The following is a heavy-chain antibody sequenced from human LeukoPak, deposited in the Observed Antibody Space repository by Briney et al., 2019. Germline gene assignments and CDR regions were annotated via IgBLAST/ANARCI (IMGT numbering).Heavy chain of an antibody. CDR2: INPNSGGT. Sequence: ASVKVSCKASGGTFSSYAINWVRQAPGQGLEWMGRINPNSGGTNYAQKFQGRVIMTRDTSISTAYMELSRLRSDDTAFYYCARGDYYDSSGYFYWGQGTLVTVSS. J-gene: IGHJ4*02. V-gene: IGHV1-2*06. D-gene: IGHD3-22*01. CDR1: GGTFSSYA. CDR3: ARGDYYDSSGYFY.